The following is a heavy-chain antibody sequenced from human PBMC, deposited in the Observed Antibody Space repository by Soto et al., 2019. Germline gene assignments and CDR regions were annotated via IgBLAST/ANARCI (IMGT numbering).Heavy chain of an antibody. CDR3: TRSYSVSYDYYYGMDF. CDR2: IRSKAYGGTT. V-gene: IGHV3-49*03. CDR1: GFTLGDYA. Sequence: GGSLRRSCTASGFTLGDYAMSWFRQAPGKGLEWVGFIRSKAYGGTTEYAASVKGRFTISRDDSKSIAYLQMNSLKTEDTAVYYCTRSYSVSYDYYYGMDFWGQGTTVIVSS. J-gene: IGHJ6*02. D-gene: IGHD1-26*01.